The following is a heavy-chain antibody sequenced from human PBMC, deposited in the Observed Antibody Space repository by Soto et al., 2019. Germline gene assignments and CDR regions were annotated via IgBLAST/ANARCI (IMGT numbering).Heavy chain of an antibody. Sequence: EVQLVESGGGLVQPGGSLRLSCAASGFTFSSYSMNWVRQAPGKGLEWVSYISSGGTTIFYADSVRGRFTISRDNAKNSLYLQMNSLRDEDTAVYYCAHLFNWDGAFDIWGQGTMVTVSS. V-gene: IGHV3-48*02. CDR2: ISSGGTTI. D-gene: IGHD1-20*01. CDR1: GFTFSSYS. CDR3: AHLFNWDGAFDI. J-gene: IGHJ3*02.